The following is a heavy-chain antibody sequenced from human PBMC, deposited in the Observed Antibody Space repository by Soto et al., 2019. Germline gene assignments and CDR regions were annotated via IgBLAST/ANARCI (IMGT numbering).Heavy chain of an antibody. CDR3: ARWGIAAAGSYYYYYMDV. J-gene: IGHJ6*03. Sequence: QVQLVQSGAEVKKPGASVKVSCKASGYTFTSYDINWVRQATGQGLEWMGWMNPNSGNTGYAQKFQCRVTMTRNTSISTAYMELSSLRSEDTAVYYCARWGIAAAGSYYYYYMDVWGKGTTVTVSS. CDR1: GYTFTSYD. D-gene: IGHD6-13*01. CDR2: MNPNSGNT. V-gene: IGHV1-8*01.